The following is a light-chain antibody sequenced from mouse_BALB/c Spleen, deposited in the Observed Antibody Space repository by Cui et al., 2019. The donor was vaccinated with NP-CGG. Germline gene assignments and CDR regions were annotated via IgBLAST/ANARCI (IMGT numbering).Light chain of an antibody. V-gene: IGLV1*01. CDR1: TGAVTTSNY. CDR2: STN. Sequence: QAVVTQESALTTSPGETVTLTCRSSTGAVTTSNYANWVQEKPDHLFTGLIGSTNNRAPGVPARFSGSLIGDKAALIITGAQTEDEAIYFCALWYSNHWVFGGGTKLTV. J-gene: IGLJ1*01. CDR3: ALWYSNHWV.